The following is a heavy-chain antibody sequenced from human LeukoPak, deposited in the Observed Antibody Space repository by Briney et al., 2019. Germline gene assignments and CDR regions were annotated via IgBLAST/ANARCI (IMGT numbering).Heavy chain of an antibody. CDR1: GGSISSSSYY. CDR2: IYYSGST. CDR3: ARDPDALDI. V-gene: IGHV4-39*07. Sequence: PSETLSLTCTVSGGSISSSSYYWGWIRQPPGKGLEWIGSIYYSGSTYYNPSLKSRVTISVDTSKNQFSLKLSSVTAADTAVYYCARDPDALDIWGQGTMVTVSS. J-gene: IGHJ3*02.